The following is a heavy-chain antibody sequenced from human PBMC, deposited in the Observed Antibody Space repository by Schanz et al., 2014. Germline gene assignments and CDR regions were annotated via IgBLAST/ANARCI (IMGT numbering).Heavy chain of an antibody. CDR1: GFTFSSYG. CDR3: AKDLWFGESRWGFDI. J-gene: IGHJ3*02. V-gene: IGHV3-33*06. CDR2: IWYDGSYK. Sequence: QVQLVESGGGVVQPGRSLRLSCAASGFTFSSYGMHWVRQAPGKGLEWVAEIWYDGSYKYYADSVKGRFTISRDNSNNSLYLQMNSLRAEDTAVYYCAKDLWFGESRWGFDIWGQGTMVTVSS. D-gene: IGHD3-10*01.